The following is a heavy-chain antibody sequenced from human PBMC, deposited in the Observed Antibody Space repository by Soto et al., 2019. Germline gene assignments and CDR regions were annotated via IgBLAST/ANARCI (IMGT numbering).Heavy chain of an antibody. CDR2: INSDGSST. CDR1: GFTFSSYW. CDR3: ARVPPSSGWYGAFFDY. D-gene: IGHD6-19*01. V-gene: IGHV3-74*01. J-gene: IGHJ4*02. Sequence: EVQLMESGGGLVQPGGSLRLSCAASGFTFSSYWMHWVRQAPGKGLVWVSRINSDGSSTSYADSVKGRFTISRDNAKNTLYLQMNSLRAEDTAVYYCARVPPSSGWYGAFFDYWGQGTLVTVSS.